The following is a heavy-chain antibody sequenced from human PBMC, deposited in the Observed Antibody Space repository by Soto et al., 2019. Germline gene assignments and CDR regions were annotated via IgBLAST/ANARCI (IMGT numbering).Heavy chain of an antibody. D-gene: IGHD2-2*01. Sequence: PSETLSLTCSVSGVSIRSGGLYWSWVRQHPGKGLTWIGYISYSGSTYYNPSLQSRVTISVATSENQFSLTLSSVTAADTAVYYCARAGLKTSSPYLFDVWGQGTMVTVSS. CDR3: ARAGLKTSSPYLFDV. CDR2: ISYSGST. V-gene: IGHV4-31*03. J-gene: IGHJ3*01. CDR1: GVSIRSGGLY.